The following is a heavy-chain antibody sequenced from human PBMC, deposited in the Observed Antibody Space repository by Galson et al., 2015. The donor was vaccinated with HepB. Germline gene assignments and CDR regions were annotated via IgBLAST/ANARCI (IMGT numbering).Heavy chain of an antibody. V-gene: IGHV3-30*18. D-gene: IGHD3/OR15-3a*01. Sequence: SLRLSCAASGLTFDNSGIHWVRRAPGKGLEWVAFISSSGNHKHYSGSVKGRFTISRDNSKNTLYLQMSSLTTEDTAIYYCAKGRSVTWTGEPEYDFWGQGTLVTVSS. CDR1: GLTFDNSG. J-gene: IGHJ4*02. CDR2: ISSSGNHK. CDR3: AKGRSVTWTGEPEYDF.